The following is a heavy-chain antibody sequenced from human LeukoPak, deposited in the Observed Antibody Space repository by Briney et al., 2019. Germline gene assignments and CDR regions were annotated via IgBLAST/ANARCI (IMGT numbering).Heavy chain of an antibody. V-gene: IGHV3-23*01. CDR3: AKWGDYDILTGYYDSDY. J-gene: IGHJ4*02. D-gene: IGHD3-9*01. Sequence: QTGASLRLSCAASGFTFSNCAMSWVRQAPGKGLEWVSAVSGRDDSTYYADSVKGRFTISRDTSKNTLYLQMNSLRAEDTAVYYCAKWGDYDILTGYYDSDYWGQGTLVTVSS. CDR1: GFTFSNCA. CDR2: VSGRDDST.